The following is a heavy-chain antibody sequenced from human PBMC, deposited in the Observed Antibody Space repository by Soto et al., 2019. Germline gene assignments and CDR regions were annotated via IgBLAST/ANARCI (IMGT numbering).Heavy chain of an antibody. CDR1: GFTLSGSR. CDR3: TSQYCVGDCSRVDP. Sequence: EVQLVESGGGLVQPGGSLKLSCAASGFTLSGSRIHWVRQASGKGLEWVGRIRSKADSYATAYAASVKGRFTICRDDSKNTAYLQMNSLKTEDTAVYYCTSQYCVGDCSRVDPWGQGTLVTVSS. V-gene: IGHV3-73*02. D-gene: IGHD2-21*02. CDR2: IRSKADSYAT. J-gene: IGHJ5*02.